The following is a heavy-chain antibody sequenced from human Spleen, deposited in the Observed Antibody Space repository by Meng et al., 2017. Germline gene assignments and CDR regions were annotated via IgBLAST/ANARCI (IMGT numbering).Heavy chain of an antibody. J-gene: IGHJ4*02. D-gene: IGHD3-10*01. CDR1: GFSLSTREVA. V-gene: IGHV2-5*02. CDR3: AHLDSGSYSYFDY. Sequence: QITLRESGPTLVKPTQTLTLTCTFSGFSLSTREVAVAWIRQPPGKALEWLALISWDDDKRYSASLKNRLAVTKDTSKNQVVLRMTNMDPVDTATHYCAHLDSGSYSYFDYWGKGTLVTVSS. CDR2: ISWDDDK.